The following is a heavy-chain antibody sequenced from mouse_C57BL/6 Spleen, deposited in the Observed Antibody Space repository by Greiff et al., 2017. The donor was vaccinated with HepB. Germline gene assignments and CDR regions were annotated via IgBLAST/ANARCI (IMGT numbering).Heavy chain of an antibody. Sequence: QVQLQQPGAELVMPGASVKLSCKASGYTFTSYWMHWVKQRPGQGLEWIGEIDPSDSYTNYNQKFKGKSTLTVDKSSSTAYMQLSSLTSEDSAVYYCAREDWDRAYFDYWGQGTTLTVSS. J-gene: IGHJ2*01. V-gene: IGHV1-69*01. CDR1: GYTFTSYW. D-gene: IGHD4-1*01. CDR2: IDPSDSYT. CDR3: AREDWDRAYFDY.